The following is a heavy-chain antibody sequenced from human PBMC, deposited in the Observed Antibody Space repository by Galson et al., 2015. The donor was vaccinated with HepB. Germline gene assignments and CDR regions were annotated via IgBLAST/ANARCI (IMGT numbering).Heavy chain of an antibody. D-gene: IGHD3-10*01. V-gene: IGHV1-69*06. CDR3: ARQDYYGSGTDPPWYGLDV. CDR1: GYRFTDQF. Sequence: SVKVSCKAFGYRFTDQFITWVRKAPGQGLEWVGRIIPAFGAANYAQKFQGRLTISADKSTGTAYMALTNLRSEDMAVYYCARQDYYGSGTDPPWYGLDVWGHGTTLTVSS. J-gene: IGHJ6*02. CDR2: IIPAFGAA.